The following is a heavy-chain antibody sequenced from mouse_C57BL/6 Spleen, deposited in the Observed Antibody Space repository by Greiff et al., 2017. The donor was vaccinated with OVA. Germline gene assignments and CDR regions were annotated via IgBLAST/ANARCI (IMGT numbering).Heavy chain of an antibody. Sequence: VQLQQSGAELVKPGASVKISCKASGYAFSSYWMNWVKQRPGKGLEWIGQIYPGDGDTNYNGKFKGKATLTADKSSSTAYMQLSSLTSEDSAVYFCASDRSSYAMDCWGQGTSVTVSS. V-gene: IGHV1-80*01. CDR1: GYAFSSYW. J-gene: IGHJ4*01. CDR3: ASDRSSYAMDC. D-gene: IGHD1-1*01. CDR2: IYPGDGDT.